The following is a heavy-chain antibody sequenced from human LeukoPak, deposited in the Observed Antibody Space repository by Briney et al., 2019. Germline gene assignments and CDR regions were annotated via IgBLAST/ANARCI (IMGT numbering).Heavy chain of an antibody. Sequence: ASVKVSCKSSGYKFIDYYMHWVRQAPGQGLEWMGWINPNSGGTNYAQKFQGRVTMTRDTSISTAYMELSSLISDDTAVYYCARDPGSNWFDPWGQGTLVTVSS. CDR2: INPNSGGT. D-gene: IGHD3-10*01. CDR3: ARDPGSNWFDP. V-gene: IGHV1-2*02. J-gene: IGHJ5*02. CDR1: GYKFIDYY.